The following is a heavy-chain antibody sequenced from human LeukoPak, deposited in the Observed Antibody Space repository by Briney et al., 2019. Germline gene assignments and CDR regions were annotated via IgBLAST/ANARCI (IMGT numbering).Heavy chain of an antibody. Sequence: ASVKVSCKASGYTFTSYAMHWVRQAPGQRLEWMGWINAGNGNTKYSQKFQGRVTITRDTSASTAYMELSSLRSEDTAVYYCARGDPQGYCSSTSCYGAGIYYYYGIDVWGKGTTVTVSS. J-gene: IGHJ6*04. D-gene: IGHD2-2*01. CDR1: GYTFTSYA. CDR2: INAGNGNT. CDR3: ARGDPQGYCSSTSCYGAGIYYYYGIDV. V-gene: IGHV1-3*01.